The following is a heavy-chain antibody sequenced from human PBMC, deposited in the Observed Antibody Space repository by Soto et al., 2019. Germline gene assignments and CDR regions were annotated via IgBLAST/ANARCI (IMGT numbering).Heavy chain of an antibody. J-gene: IGHJ5*02. CDR2: AHHSGRT. CDR1: GDSMSSTNW. CDR3: ARVPDR. Sequence: SETLSLTCTVSGDSMSSTNWWNWVRQPPGKGLEWIGEAHHSGRTNYNPSLKSRVTISVDRSQSIFSLKLASVTAADTAVYYCARVPDRWGQGTLVTVSS. V-gene: IGHV4-4*02. D-gene: IGHD2-2*01.